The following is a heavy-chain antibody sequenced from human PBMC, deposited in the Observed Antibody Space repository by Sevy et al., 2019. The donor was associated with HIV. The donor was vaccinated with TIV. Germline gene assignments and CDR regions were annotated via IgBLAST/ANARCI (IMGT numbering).Heavy chain of an antibody. CDR1: GGSISSSSYY. D-gene: IGHD4-17*01. V-gene: IGHV4-39*01. Sequence: SETLSLTCTVSGGSISSSSYYWGWIRQPPGKGLEWIGSIYYSGSTYYNPSLKSRVTISVDTSKNQFSLKLSSVTAADTAVYYCARRLRYGDAFDYWGQGTLVTVSS. CDR2: IYYSGST. J-gene: IGHJ4*02. CDR3: ARRLRYGDAFDY.